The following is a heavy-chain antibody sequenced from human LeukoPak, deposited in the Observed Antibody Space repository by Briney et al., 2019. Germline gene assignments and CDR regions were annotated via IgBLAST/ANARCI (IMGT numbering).Heavy chain of an antibody. V-gene: IGHV3-30-3*01. Sequence: PGGSLRLSCGASGFILSSQAMHWVRQAPGKGLEWVAVILSDENNKYYADSVKGRFTLSRDNSKNTLYLQMNSLRPEDTAVYYCARDPGFLQQLGTQFDYWGQGTLVTVSS. CDR1: GFILSSQA. J-gene: IGHJ4*02. CDR2: ILSDENNK. D-gene: IGHD6-13*01. CDR3: ARDPGFLQQLGTQFDY.